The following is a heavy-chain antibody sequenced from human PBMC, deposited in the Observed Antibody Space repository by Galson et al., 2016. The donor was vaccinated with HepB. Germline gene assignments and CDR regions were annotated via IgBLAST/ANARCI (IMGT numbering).Heavy chain of an antibody. CDR1: GFTFSDYY. CDR2: ISGSGTSI. Sequence: SLRLSCAASGFTFSDYYMSRVRQAPGKGLEWLSIISGSGTSIYYADSVKGRFTVSRDNTKNLVYLQTNSLRAEDTAVYYCARDRIPDRYYGLSVWGHGTTVTVSS. D-gene: IGHD1-14*01. J-gene: IGHJ6*02. V-gene: IGHV3-11*01. CDR3: ARDRIPDRYYGLSV.